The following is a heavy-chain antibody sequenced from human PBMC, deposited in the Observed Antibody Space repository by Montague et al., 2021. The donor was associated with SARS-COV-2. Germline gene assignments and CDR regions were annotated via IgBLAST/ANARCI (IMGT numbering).Heavy chain of an antibody. J-gene: IGHJ6*02. CDR3: ARGLSRYSSGKTPFLHSEMDV. CDR1: GGSISSYY. D-gene: IGHD6-19*01. CDR2: SYYSGST. V-gene: IGHV4-59*01. Sequence: SETLSLTCTVSGGSISSYYWSWIRQPPGKGLEWIGYSYYSGSTNYNPSLKSRVTISVDTSKNQFSLKLSSVTAADTAVYYCARGLSRYSSGKTPFLHSEMDVWGQGTTVTVSS.